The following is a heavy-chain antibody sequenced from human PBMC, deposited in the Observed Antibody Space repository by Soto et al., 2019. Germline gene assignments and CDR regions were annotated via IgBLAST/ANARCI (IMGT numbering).Heavy chain of an antibody. V-gene: IGHV4-59*01. CDR2: IYYSGST. CDR3: AREGCYDYGKAFDY. J-gene: IGHJ4*02. CDR1: GGSISSYY. D-gene: IGHD5-12*01. Sequence: QVQLQESGPGLVKPSETLSLTCTVSGGSISSYYWSWIRQPPGKGLEWIGYIYYSGSTNYNPSLKSRVTISGDTSKNQCSLKLSPVTAADTAVYYCAREGCYDYGKAFDYWGQGTLVTVSS.